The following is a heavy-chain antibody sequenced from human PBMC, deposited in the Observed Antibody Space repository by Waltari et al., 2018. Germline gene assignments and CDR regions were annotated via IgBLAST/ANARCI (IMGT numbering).Heavy chain of an antibody. CDR2: SIPTVGTD. V-gene: IGHV1-69*01. CDR3: ARDFRPGDYCSSTRCFDAFDI. D-gene: IGHD2-2*01. CDR1: GGTFSSYA. J-gene: IGHJ3*02. Sequence: QVQLVQSGAEVKKPGSSVKVSCKASGGTFSSYAISWVRQAPGQGLEWMGGSIPTVGTDNSAQKFQGSVKITAVESTSTAYMGLSSLRSEDTAVYYCARDFRPGDYCSSTRCFDAFDIWGQGTMVTVSS.